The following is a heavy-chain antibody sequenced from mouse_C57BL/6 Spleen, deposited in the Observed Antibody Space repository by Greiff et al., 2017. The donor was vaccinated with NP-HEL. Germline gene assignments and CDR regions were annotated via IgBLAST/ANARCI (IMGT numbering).Heavy chain of an antibody. Sequence: EVQLVESGGGLVQPKGSLKLSCAASGFTFNTYAMHWVRQAPGKGLEWVARIRSKSSNYATYYADSVKDRFTISRDDSQSMLYLQMNNLKTEDTAMYYCVREDDGYYGEMFAYWGQGTLVTVSA. CDR1: GFTFNTYA. CDR2: IRSKSSNYAT. J-gene: IGHJ3*01. D-gene: IGHD2-3*01. V-gene: IGHV10-3*01. CDR3: VREDDGYYGEMFAY.